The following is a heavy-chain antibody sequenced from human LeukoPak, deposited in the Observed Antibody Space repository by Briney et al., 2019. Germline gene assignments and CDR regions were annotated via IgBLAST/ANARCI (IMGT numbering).Heavy chain of an antibody. J-gene: IGHJ3*02. D-gene: IGHD5-18*01. Sequence: GGSLRLSCAASGFTFDDYAMHWVRQAPGKGLEWVSGISWNSGSIGYADSVKGRFTISRDNSKNTLYLQMNSLRAEDTAVYYCARDGSPPGYSYGYKAFDIWGQGTMVTVSS. CDR3: ARDGSPPGYSYGYKAFDI. V-gene: IGHV3-9*01. CDR1: GFTFDDYA. CDR2: ISWNSGSI.